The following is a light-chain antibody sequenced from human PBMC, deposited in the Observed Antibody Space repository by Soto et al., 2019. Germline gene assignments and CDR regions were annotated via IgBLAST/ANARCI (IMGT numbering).Light chain of an antibody. V-gene: IGKV1-27*01. J-gene: IGKJ1*01. CDR2: AAS. Sequence: DIQMTQSPSSLSASVGDRVTITCRASQGISHYLAWYQQKPGKVPKLLIYAASTLQSGVPSRFSGSGSGTDFTLTISRLQPEDVATYDCQQYNSSPRTFGQGTKVEIK. CDR3: QQYNSSPRT. CDR1: QGISHY.